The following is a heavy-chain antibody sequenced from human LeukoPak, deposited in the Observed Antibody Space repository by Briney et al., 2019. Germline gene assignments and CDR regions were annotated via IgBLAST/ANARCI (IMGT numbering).Heavy chain of an antibody. CDR3: AREGSHGSGSYHSWFDP. CDR1: GGSISSYY. CDR2: IYYSGST. Sequence: SETLSLTCTVSGGSISSYYWSWIRQPPGKGLEWIGYIYYSGSTNYNPSLKSRVTISVDTFKNQFSLWLNSVTAADTAVYYCAREGSHGSGSYHSWFDPWGQGTLVTVSS. D-gene: IGHD3-10*01. V-gene: IGHV4-59*12. J-gene: IGHJ5*02.